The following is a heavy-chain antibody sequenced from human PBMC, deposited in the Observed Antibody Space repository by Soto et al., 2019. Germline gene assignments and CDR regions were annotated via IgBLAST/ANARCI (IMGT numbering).Heavy chain of an antibody. J-gene: IGHJ4*02. V-gene: IGHV3-30*18. CDR3: AKESIAVAGPNYVDF. D-gene: IGHD6-19*01. CDR1: GFNFGDYG. CDR2: IGNDGEGR. Sequence: QVQLVESGGAVVQPGRSLRLSCVGSGFNFGDYGMHWVRHTPGKGLEWVAVIGNDGEGRFYGDSVKGRFTISRDNSMNTFFLQMSSLRPEDTAIYYCAKESIAVAGPNYVDFWGQGTQVTVSS.